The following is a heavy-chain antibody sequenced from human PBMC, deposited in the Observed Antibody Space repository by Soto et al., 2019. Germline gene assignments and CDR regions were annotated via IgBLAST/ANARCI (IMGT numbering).Heavy chain of an antibody. D-gene: IGHD1-26*01. CDR1: GYNFMRYG. V-gene: IGHV1-18*04. Sequence: QVQLVQSGAEVKKPGASVKVSCQASGYNFMRYGFTWVRQAPGQGLAWMGWINVDNGETKYPQKIQGRVTMTTDTSTSTVYMELRSLTSDDTAVYYCARWISGGYSDWFDPWGHGTLVTVSS. CDR3: ARWISGGYSDWFDP. CDR2: INVDNGET. J-gene: IGHJ5*02.